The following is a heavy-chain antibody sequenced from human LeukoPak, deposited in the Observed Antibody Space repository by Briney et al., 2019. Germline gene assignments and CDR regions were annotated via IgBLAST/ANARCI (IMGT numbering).Heavy chain of an antibody. CDR1: GGSFSGYY. D-gene: IGHD3-10*01. CDR2: INHSGST. CDR3: ARSVYYGSGNWFDP. Sequence: PSETLSLTCAVYGGSFSGYYWSWIRQPPGKGLEWIGEINHSGSTNYNPSLKSRVTISVDKSKNQFSLKLSSVTAADTAVYYCARSVYYGSGNWFDPWGQGTLVTVSS. J-gene: IGHJ5*02. V-gene: IGHV4-34*01.